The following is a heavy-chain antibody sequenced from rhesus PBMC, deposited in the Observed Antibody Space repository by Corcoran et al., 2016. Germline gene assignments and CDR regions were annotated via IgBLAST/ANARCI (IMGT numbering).Heavy chain of an antibody. J-gene: IGHJ4*01. V-gene: IGHV2-174*01. CDR1: GFLISTSGMG. Sequence: QVTLKESGPALVKPTQTLTLTCTFSGFLISTSGMGVGWIRQPPGKALEWLALIYWDDDKYYSTSLKSRLTISKDTSKNQVVLTMTNMDPVDTATYYCARRPYDYFDYWGQGVLVTVSS. CDR2: IYWDDDK. D-gene: IGHD3-22*01. CDR3: ARRPYDYFDY.